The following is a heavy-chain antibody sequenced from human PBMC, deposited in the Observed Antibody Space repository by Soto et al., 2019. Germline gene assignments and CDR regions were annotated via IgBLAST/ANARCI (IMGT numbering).Heavy chain of an antibody. J-gene: IGHJ4*02. V-gene: IGHV4-4*02. CDR1: GSSFTSNNW. Sequence: LSLTCAVSGSSFTSNNWWTWVRQPPGQGLEWIGEIYRTGSTNYNPSLKSRVTISLDKSENQFSLKVTSLTAADTAVYYCASRDPGTSVDYWGQGTLVTVSS. D-gene: IGHD1-7*01. CDR3: ASRDPGTSVDY. CDR2: IYRTGST.